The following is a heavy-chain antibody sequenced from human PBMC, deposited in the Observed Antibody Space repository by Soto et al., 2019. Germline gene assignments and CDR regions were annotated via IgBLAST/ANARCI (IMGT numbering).Heavy chain of an antibody. CDR3: ATDLGRRSSVWFDY. Sequence: EVQLVESGGDLVKPGGSLRISCTSSGFTFTNAWMTWVRQVPGKGLEWVGRIKSNADGGTTDYPAPVKGRFTISRYESRNTVYLKMNSLKTDDTAVYYCATDLGRRSSVWFDYWGQGTLVTVSS. J-gene: IGHJ4*02. V-gene: IGHV3-15*01. D-gene: IGHD2-2*01. CDR2: IKSNADGGTT. CDR1: GFTFTNAW.